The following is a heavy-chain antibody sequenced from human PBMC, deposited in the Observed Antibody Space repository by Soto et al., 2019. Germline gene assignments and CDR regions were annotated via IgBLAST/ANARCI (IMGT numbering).Heavy chain of an antibody. CDR2: IYYSGST. CDR1: GGSISSSSYY. V-gene: IGHV4-39*01. Sequence: ETLSLTCTVSGGSISSSSYYWGWIRQPPGKGLEWIGNIYYSGSTYYNPSLKSRVTISVDTSKNQFSLKLSSVTAADTAVYYCARLHLYGSGSYYFDYWGQGTLVTVSS. D-gene: IGHD3-10*01. CDR3: ARLHLYGSGSYYFDY. J-gene: IGHJ4*02.